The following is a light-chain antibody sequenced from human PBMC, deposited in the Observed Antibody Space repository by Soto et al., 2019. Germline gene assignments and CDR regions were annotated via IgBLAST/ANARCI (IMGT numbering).Light chain of an antibody. Sequence: EIVLTQSPATLSLSPGERATLSCRASQSVSSYLAWYQQKPGQAPRLLIYDASNRATGIPARFSGSGSGTDFTLTISRLEPEDFAVYYCQQRSNLITFGPGTKVDIK. J-gene: IGKJ3*01. CDR1: QSVSSY. CDR2: DAS. V-gene: IGKV3-11*01. CDR3: QQRSNLIT.